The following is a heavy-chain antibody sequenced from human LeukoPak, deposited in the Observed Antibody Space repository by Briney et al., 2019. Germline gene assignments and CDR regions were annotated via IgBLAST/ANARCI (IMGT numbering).Heavy chain of an antibody. CDR3: ARTTGTTFGFSDF. CDR2: INPASGGT. D-gene: IGHD3-16*01. V-gene: IGHV1-2*02. CDR1: GYSFTGYY. J-gene: IGHJ4*02. Sequence: VASVKVSCKASGYSFTGYYVHWVRQAPGQGLEWMGWINPASGGTNYAQKFQGRVTMTRDTSISTAYMELSSLRSDDTAVHYCARTTGTTFGFSDFWGQGTLVTVSS.